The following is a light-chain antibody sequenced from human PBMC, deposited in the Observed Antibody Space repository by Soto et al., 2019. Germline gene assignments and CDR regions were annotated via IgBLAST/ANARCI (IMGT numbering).Light chain of an antibody. CDR3: SSYTTTSTVV. J-gene: IGLJ2*01. CDR2: DVY. CDR1: SSDVGGYDY. V-gene: IGLV2-14*01. Sequence: QSALTQPASVSGSPEQSITISCTGTSSDVGGYDYVSWFQQYPGKAPSLMLYDVYRRPSGVSYRFSGSKSGNTASLTISGLQAEDEADYYCSSYTTTSTVVFGGGTQLTVL.